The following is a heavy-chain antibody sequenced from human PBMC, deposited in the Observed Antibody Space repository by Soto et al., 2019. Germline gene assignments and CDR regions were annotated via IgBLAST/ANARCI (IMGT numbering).Heavy chain of an antibody. J-gene: IGHJ4*02. CDR3: ARARPMYDTFDY. CDR2: ISYDGSNK. D-gene: IGHD3-22*01. Sequence: GALRLSCAASGFTFSSYAMHWVRQAPGKGLEWVAVISYDGSNKYYADSVKGRFTISRDNSKNTLYLQMNSLRAEDTAVYYCARARPMYDTFDYWGQGTLVTVSS. CDR1: GFTFSSYA. V-gene: IGHV3-30-3*01.